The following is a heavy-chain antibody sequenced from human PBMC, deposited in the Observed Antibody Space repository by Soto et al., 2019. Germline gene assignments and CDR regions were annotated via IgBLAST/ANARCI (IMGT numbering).Heavy chain of an antibody. Sequence: SLRLSCVVSGFIFGDYDMHWVRQAPGKGREWVSRISFDGKNQYYGDSVKGRLTISRDNSKNTLYLQMNSMRAEPTALYYCAKVVRRGGTYHGGDYWGKGTLVTVSS. CDR3: AKVVRRGGTYHGGDY. CDR1: GFIFGDYD. J-gene: IGHJ4*02. V-gene: IGHV3-30*18. D-gene: IGHD1-1*01. CDR2: ISFDGKNQ.